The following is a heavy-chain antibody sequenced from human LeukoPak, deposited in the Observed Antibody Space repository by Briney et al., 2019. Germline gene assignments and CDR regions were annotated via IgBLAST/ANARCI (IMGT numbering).Heavy chain of an antibody. CDR2: MRYDENNK. J-gene: IGHJ4*02. D-gene: IGHD2-8*01. V-gene: IGHV3-30*02. CDR1: GFTFSSYG. Sequence: GGSLRLSCAASGFTFSSYGMHWVRQAPGKGLECVAFMRYDENNKCYADSVKGRFTISRDNARKSLYLQMNSLRAEDTALYYCARGLMGGYPYFDYWGQGILVTVSS. CDR3: ARGLMGGYPYFDY.